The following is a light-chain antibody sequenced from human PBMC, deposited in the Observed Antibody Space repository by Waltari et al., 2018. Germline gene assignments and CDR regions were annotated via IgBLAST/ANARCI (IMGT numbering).Light chain of an antibody. CDR2: GAS. Sequence: DIQMTQSPSSLSASLGDRVTITCRTSHDISYFLSWYQQRPGRVPNPLIYGASNLETGVPSRFSGSGSGTHFSLTISSLQAEDIATYYCQRYDNLPIAFGQGTRLEIK. J-gene: IGKJ5*01. CDR3: QRYDNLPIA. V-gene: IGKV1-33*01. CDR1: HDISYF.